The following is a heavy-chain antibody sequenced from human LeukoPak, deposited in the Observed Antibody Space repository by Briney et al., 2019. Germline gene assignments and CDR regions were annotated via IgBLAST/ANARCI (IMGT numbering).Heavy chain of an antibody. D-gene: IGHD3-16*02. V-gene: IGHV4-59*01. J-gene: IGHJ4*02. CDR3: ARSWDDYVWGSYLNY. CDR1: GGSISSYY. Sequence: SETLSLTCTVSGGSISSYYWSWIRQPPGKGLEWIGYIYYSGSTNYNPSLKSRVTISVDTSKNQFSLRLSSVTAADTAVYYCARSWDDYVWGSYLNYWGQGTLVTVSS. CDR2: IYYSGST.